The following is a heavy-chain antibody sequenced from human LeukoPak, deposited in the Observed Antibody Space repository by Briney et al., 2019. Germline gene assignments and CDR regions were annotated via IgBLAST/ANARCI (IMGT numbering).Heavy chain of an antibody. J-gene: IGHJ6*02. D-gene: IGHD2-2*01. Sequence: PSETLSLTYAVSGGSISSGGYSWSWIRQPPGKGLEWIGYIYHSGSTYYNPSLKSRVTISVDRSKNQFSLKLSSVTAADTAVYYCARAVCSSTSCSYYYYYGMDVWGQGTTVTVSS. V-gene: IGHV4-30-2*01. CDR1: GGSISSGGYS. CDR2: IYHSGST. CDR3: ARAVCSSTSCSYYYYYGMDV.